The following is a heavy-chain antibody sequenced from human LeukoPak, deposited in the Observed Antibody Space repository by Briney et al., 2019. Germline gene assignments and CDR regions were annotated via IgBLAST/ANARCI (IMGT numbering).Heavy chain of an antibody. J-gene: IGHJ6*03. D-gene: IGHD3-22*01. Sequence: PSETLSLTCTVSGGSISSSSYYWGWIRQPPGKGLEWIGSIYYSGSTYYNPSLKSRVTISVDTSKNQFSLKLSSVTAADTAVYYCASTHYDSSGYSDYYYMDVWGKGTTVTISS. CDR1: GGSISSSSYY. CDR2: IYYSGST. CDR3: ASTHYDSSGYSDYYYMDV. V-gene: IGHV4-39*07.